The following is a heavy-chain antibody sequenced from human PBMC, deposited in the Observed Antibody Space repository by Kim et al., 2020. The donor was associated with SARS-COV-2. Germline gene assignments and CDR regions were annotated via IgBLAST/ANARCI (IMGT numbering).Heavy chain of an antibody. CDR3: ARGIIVVVPAPTTGMDV. D-gene: IGHD2-2*01. J-gene: IGHJ6*02. Sequence: SETLSLSCAVYGGSFSGYYWSWIRQPPGKGLEWIGDINHSGSTNYNPSLKRRVTISVDTSKNQFSLKLSSVTAADTAVYYCARGIIVVVPAPTTGMDVWGQGATVTVSS. V-gene: IGHV4-34*01. CDR2: INHSGST. CDR1: GGSFSGYY.